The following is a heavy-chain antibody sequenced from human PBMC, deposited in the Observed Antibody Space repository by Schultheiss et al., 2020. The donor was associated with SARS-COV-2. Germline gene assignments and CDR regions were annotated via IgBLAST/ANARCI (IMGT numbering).Heavy chain of an antibody. J-gene: IGHJ3*02. CDR3: ARDKVGRWLHHSIANDAFDI. D-gene: IGHD5-24*01. CDR2: IRRNIDGGTT. V-gene: IGHV3-15*07. CDR1: SFAFTNAW. Sequence: GESLKISCAASSFAFTNAWMNWVRQAPGKGLEWVGRIRRNIDGGTTDYAAPVKGRFTISRDDSKTTLYLQMSSLKTEDTGVYYCARDKVGRWLHHSIANDAFDIWGQGTMVTVSS.